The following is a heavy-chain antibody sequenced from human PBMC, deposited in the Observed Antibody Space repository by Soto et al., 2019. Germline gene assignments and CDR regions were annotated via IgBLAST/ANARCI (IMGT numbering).Heavy chain of an antibody. CDR3: VTDMFESSSSGAFDY. CDR1: GFTFSSYA. D-gene: IGHD6-19*01. J-gene: IGHJ4*02. CDR2: ISSNGGST. Sequence: EVQLVESGGGLVQPGGSLRLSCSASGFTFSSYAMHWVRQAPGKGLEYVSAISSNGGSTYYADSVKGRFTISRDNSQNTLYLQMSSLRAEDTAVYYCVTDMFESSSSGAFDYWGQGTLVTVSS. V-gene: IGHV3-64D*06.